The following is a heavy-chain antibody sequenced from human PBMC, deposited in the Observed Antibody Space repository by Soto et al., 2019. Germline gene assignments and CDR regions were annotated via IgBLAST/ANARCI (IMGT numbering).Heavy chain of an antibody. D-gene: IGHD2-21*01. CDR1: GFTFTSYW. Sequence: EVQVVESGGGLVQPGGSLRLSCAASGFTFTSYWMTWVRQAPGRGLEWVANINKDGSEESYVDSVKGRFTISRDNAKSSLYLQMTSLRADDTAVYYCVREIASRLWGKGTTVIVSS. CDR2: INKDGSEE. J-gene: IGHJ6*04. CDR3: VREIASRL. V-gene: IGHV3-7*01.